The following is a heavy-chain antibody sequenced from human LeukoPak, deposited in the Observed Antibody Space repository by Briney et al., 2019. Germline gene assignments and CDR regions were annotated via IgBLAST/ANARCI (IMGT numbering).Heavy chain of an antibody. V-gene: IGHV4-59*01. CDR1: GGSISSYY. CDR3: ARSSGYYDSSGSYYNFFDY. D-gene: IGHD3-22*01. J-gene: IGHJ4*02. CDR2: ISYSGST. Sequence: SETLSHTCTVSGGSISSYYWSWIRQPPGKGLEWIGYISYSGSTNYNPSLKSRVTISVDTSKNQFSLKLSSVTAADTAVFYCARSSGYYDSSGSYYNFFDYWGQGTLVTVSS.